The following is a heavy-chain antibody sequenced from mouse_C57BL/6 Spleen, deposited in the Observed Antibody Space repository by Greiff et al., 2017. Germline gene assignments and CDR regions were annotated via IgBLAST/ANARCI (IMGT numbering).Heavy chain of an antibody. Sequence: EVQLQQSGTVLARPGASVKMSCKTSGYTFTSYWMHWVKQRPGQGLEWIGAIYPGNSDTSYNQKFKGKAKLTAVTSASTAYMELSSLTNEDSAVYYGTRGGLGRGYYFDYWGQGTTLTVSS. J-gene: IGHJ2*01. CDR2: IYPGNSDT. D-gene: IGHD4-1*01. CDR3: TRGGLGRGYYFDY. CDR1: GYTFTSYW. V-gene: IGHV1-5*01.